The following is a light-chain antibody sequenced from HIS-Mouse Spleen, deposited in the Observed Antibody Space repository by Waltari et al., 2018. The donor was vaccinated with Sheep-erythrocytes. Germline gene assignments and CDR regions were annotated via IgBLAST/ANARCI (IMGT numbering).Light chain of an antibody. Sequence: QSALTQPASVSGSPGQSITIPCTGTSSAGGSYHLFSWYQQHPGKAPKLMIYEGSKRPSGVSHRFSGSKSGNTASLTISGLQAEDEADYYCCSYAGSSTPWVFGGGTKLTVL. J-gene: IGLJ3*02. V-gene: IGLV2-23*01. CDR1: SSAGGSYHL. CDR2: EGS. CDR3: CSYAGSSTPWV.